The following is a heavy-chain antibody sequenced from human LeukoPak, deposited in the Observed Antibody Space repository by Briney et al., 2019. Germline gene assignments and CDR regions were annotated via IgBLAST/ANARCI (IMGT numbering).Heavy chain of an antibody. CDR2: ISAGGSHT. Sequence: GGFLRLSCAASGFTFSGYGINWVRLAPGKGLEWVSTISAGGSHTYYADSVKGRFTISRDNSKNTLSLQMNSLRAEDTAVYYCAKKGPDSSSWYKYFDPWGQGVLVTVSS. CDR3: AKKGPDSSSWYKYFDP. CDR1: GFTFSGYG. D-gene: IGHD6-13*01. J-gene: IGHJ5*02. V-gene: IGHV3-23*01.